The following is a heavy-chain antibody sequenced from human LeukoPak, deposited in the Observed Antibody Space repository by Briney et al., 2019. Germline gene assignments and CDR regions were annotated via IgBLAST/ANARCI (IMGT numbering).Heavy chain of an antibody. Sequence: ASVRVSCMASGYTFSGYYMHWVRQAPGQGREWMGWINPNSGGTNYTQKFQGGDTLTRDTSISKAYMDLSRLRSDDTAVYYCASYDSILSGDYWGQGTLVTVSS. J-gene: IGHJ4*02. CDR2: INPNSGGT. CDR1: GYTFSGYY. CDR3: ASYDSILSGDY. V-gene: IGHV1-2*02. D-gene: IGHD3-22*01.